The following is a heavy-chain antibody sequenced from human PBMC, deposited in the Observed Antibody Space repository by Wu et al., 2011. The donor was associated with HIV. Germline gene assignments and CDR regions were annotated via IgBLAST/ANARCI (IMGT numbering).Heavy chain of an antibody. CDR1: GGTFSSYA. CDR2: IIPIFGTV. V-gene: IGHV1-69*06. CDR3: ARGSTSRTYGTTPDYHYYYMDV. J-gene: IGHJ6*03. D-gene: IGHD4-11*01. Sequence: SVKVSCKASGGTFSSYAISWVRQAPGQGLEWMGGIIPIFGTVNYAQKFQGRVTITADKSTSTAYMELSSLRSEDTAVYYCARGSTSRTYGTTPDYHYYYMDVWGKGTTVTVSS.